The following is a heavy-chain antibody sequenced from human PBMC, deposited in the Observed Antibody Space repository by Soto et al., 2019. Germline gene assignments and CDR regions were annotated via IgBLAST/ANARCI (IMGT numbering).Heavy chain of an antibody. CDR3: GKDGAVSDYTYLDY. CDR2: ISWDGRST. CDR1: GFTFDDYS. Sequence: LRISCAASGFTFDDYSMHWVRQATGKGLEWVSLISWDGRSTYYADSVKGRFTISRDNSKNSLYLQMNSLTTEDTAFYYCGKDGAVSDYTYLDYWGQGALVTVSS. V-gene: IGHV3-43*01. D-gene: IGHD4-17*01. J-gene: IGHJ4*02.